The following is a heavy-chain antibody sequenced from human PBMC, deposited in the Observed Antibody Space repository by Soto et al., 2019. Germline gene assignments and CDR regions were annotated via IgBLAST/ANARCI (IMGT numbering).Heavy chain of an antibody. J-gene: IGHJ4*02. CDR3: AAGGTRWLHSPFDY. V-gene: IGHV1-24*01. CDR2: FDPEDGET. Sequence: QVQLVQSGAEVKKPGASVKVSCKVSGHTLTELSMHWVRLGPGKGLEWMGGFDPEDGETISAQKFQGRVTMTEDTSTDSTYLELSSLRSEDTAVYYCAAGGTRWLHSPFDYWGQGTLVTISS. CDR1: GHTLTELS. D-gene: IGHD1-1*01.